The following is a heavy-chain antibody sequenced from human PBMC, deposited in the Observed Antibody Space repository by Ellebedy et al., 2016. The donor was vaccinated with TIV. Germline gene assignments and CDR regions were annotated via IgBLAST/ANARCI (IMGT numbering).Heavy chain of an antibody. Sequence: GESLKISCTASGVTFSNYDIHWVRQAPGKGLEWVANIKQDGSEKYYVDSVKGRFTISRDNAKNSLYLQMNSLRAEDTAMYYCARVFGWSSSHWGQGTLVTVSS. D-gene: IGHD6-6*01. V-gene: IGHV3-7*03. CDR2: IKQDGSEK. J-gene: IGHJ4*02. CDR1: GVTFSNYD. CDR3: ARVFGWSSSH.